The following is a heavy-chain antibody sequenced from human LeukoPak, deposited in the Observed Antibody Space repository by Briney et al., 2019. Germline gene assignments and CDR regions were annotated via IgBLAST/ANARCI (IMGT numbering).Heavy chain of an antibody. CDR2: ISSSGSTI. CDR3: ASPRYYDSSGYFDY. CDR1: GFTFSSYE. D-gene: IGHD3-22*01. J-gene: IGHJ4*02. V-gene: IGHV3-48*03. Sequence: PGGSLRLSCAASGFTFSSYEMNWVRQAPGKGLEGVSYISSSGSTIYYADSVKGRFTISRDNAKNSLYLQMNSLRAEDTAVYYCASPRYYDSSGYFDYWGQGTLVTVSS.